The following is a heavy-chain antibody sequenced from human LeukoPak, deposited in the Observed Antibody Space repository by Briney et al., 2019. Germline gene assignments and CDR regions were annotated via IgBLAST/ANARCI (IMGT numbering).Heavy chain of an antibody. CDR1: GFTVSSNY. CDR3: ARSNSSGYNFDY. D-gene: IGHD6-19*01. V-gene: IGHV3-53*01. Sequence: GGSLRLSYAASGFTVSSNYMSWVRQAPGKGLEWVSVIYSGGSTYYADSVKGRFTISRDNSKNTLYLQMNSLRAEDTAVYYCARSNSSGYNFDYWGQGTLVTVSS. J-gene: IGHJ4*02. CDR2: IYSGGST.